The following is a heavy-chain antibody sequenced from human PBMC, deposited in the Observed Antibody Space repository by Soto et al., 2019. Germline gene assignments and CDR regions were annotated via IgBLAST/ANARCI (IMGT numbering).Heavy chain of an antibody. CDR2: IYYNGKT. D-gene: IGHD2-8*01. CDR1: GGSIGSRDYY. J-gene: IGHJ6*02. CDR3: ARDKGGAALKGSGMDV. V-gene: IGHV4-31*02. Sequence: QVQMRQSGPGLVKPSQTLSLKCSVSGGSIGSRDYYWSWIRQHPEKGLEWIGSIYYNGKTDYNPSLRGRPTISLDASMNEFSLKLTSVTAADTAVYYCARDKGGAALKGSGMDVWGQGTTVTVS.